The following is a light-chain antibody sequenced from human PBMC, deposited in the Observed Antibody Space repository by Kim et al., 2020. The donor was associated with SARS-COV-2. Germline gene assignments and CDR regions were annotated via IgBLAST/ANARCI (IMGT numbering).Light chain of an antibody. CDR3: AAWDDNLTGVV. CDR2: RND. CDR1: SSNIGTNY. V-gene: IGLV1-47*01. Sequence: QSATISCSRSSSNIGTNYVHWYQQLPGTAPKLLMYRNDQRPSGVPDRFSGSKSGTSASLAISELRSEDEAEYYCAAWDDNLTGVVFAGGTQLTVL. J-gene: IGLJ2*01.